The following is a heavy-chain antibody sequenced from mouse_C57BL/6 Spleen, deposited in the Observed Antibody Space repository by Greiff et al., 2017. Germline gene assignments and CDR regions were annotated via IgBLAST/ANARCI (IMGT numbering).Heavy chain of an antibody. CDR3: ARYGSSYVYYCDY. V-gene: IGHV1-76*01. CDR2: IYPGSGNT. CDR1: GYTFTDYY. J-gene: IGHJ2*01. Sequence: VQLQQSGAELVRPGASVKLSCKASGYTFTDYYINWVKQRPGQGLEWIARIYPGSGNTYYNEKFKGKATLTAEKSSSTAYMQLSSLTSEDSAVYFCARYGSSYVYYCDYWGQGTTLTVSS. D-gene: IGHD1-1*01.